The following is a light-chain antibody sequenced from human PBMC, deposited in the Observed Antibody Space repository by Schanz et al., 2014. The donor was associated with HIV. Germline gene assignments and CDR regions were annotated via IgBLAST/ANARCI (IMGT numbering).Light chain of an antibody. V-gene: IGLV1-44*01. CDR3: ATWDRRLNGWV. CDR1: SSNFSSNA. J-gene: IGLJ3*02. CDR2: NTF. Sequence: SVLTQPPSASGTPGQRVTISCSGSSSNFSSNAVNWYQQLPGTAPRLVIYNTFHRPSGVPDRFSGSQSGTSASLAISGLQSEDESDFFCATWDRRLNGWVFGGGTKLTVL.